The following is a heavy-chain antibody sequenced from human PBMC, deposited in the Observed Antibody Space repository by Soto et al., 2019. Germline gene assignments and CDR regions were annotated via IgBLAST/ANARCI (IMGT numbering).Heavy chain of an antibody. CDR1: GFTFSSYG. V-gene: IGHV3-33*01. J-gene: IGHJ6*02. CDR3: ARGKAVAGTKYYYGMDV. D-gene: IGHD6-19*01. Sequence: QVQLVESGGGVVQPGRSLRLSCAASGFTFSSYGMHWVRQAPGKGLEWVAVIWYDGSNKYYADSVKGRFTISRDNSKNTLNLQMNSLRAEDTAVYYCARGKAVAGTKYYYGMDVWGQGTTVTVSS. CDR2: IWYDGSNK.